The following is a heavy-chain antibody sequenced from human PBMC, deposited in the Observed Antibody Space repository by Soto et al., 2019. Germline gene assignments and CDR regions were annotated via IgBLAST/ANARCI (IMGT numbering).Heavy chain of an antibody. CDR1: GGSISSGGSS. Sequence: SETLSLTCAVSGGSISSGGSSWTWIRQPPGKGLEWIGYIYHSGSTYYNPSPKSRVTISVDRSKNQFSLKLTSVTAADTAGYYCARGALVNFDAWGQGTLVTVSS. D-gene: IGHD3-9*01. CDR3: ARGALVNFDA. J-gene: IGHJ5*02. CDR2: IYHSGST. V-gene: IGHV4-30-2*01.